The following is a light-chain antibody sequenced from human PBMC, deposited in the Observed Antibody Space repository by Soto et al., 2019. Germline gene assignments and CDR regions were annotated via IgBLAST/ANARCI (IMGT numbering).Light chain of an antibody. V-gene: IGKV3-11*01. J-gene: IGKJ4*01. CDR3: QQRSNWPLT. CDR1: QSVNSY. CDR2: DTS. Sequence: EIVLTQFPATLSLSPGERATLSCRASQSVNSYLGWYQQKPGQAPRLLIYDTSNRATGIPARFSGSGSGTDFTLTISSLEPEDFAVYYCQQRSNWPLTFGGGTKVEIK.